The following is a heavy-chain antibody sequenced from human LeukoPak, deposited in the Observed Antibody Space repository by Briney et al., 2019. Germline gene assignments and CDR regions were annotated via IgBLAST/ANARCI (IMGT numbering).Heavy chain of an antibody. CDR1: GFTFSNYA. Sequence: GGSLRLSCAASGFTFSNYAMYWVRQAPGKGLEWVSAISGTDTNTYYADSVKGRFTISRDNSKNTLYLQMNSLRAGDTAVYYCAIREPIGYWGQGALVTVSS. CDR3: AIREPIGY. J-gene: IGHJ4*02. V-gene: IGHV3-23*01. D-gene: IGHD1-14*01. CDR2: ISGTDTNT.